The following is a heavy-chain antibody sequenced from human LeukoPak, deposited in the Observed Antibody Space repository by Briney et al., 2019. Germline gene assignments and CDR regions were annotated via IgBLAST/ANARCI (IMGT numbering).Heavy chain of an antibody. J-gene: IGHJ1*01. CDR1: GGSISSRSYY. CDR3: ARSRHSSGYYRH. V-gene: IGHV4-39*01. Sequence: PSETLSLTCTVSGGSISSRSYYWGWIRQPPGRGLEGIVSIYYSGSTSYNPSRKSRVTISVDTSKNQSSLKLSSVTAADTAVYYCARSRHSSGYYRHWGQGTLVTVSS. CDR2: IYYSGST. D-gene: IGHD3-22*01.